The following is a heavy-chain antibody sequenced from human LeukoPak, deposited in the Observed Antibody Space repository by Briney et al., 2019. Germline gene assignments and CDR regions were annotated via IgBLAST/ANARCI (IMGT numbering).Heavy chain of an antibody. V-gene: IGHV4-59*01. Sequence: SETLSLTCTVSGGSISTYCWDWFRQPPGKGLEWIGHICYSGSTNYNPSLKSRVTISVDTSKNQFSLKLSSVTAADTAVYYCAGGPTVTTDYWGQGTLVTVSS. CDR3: AGGPTVTTDY. CDR2: ICYSGST. CDR1: GGSISTYC. J-gene: IGHJ4*02. D-gene: IGHD4-17*01.